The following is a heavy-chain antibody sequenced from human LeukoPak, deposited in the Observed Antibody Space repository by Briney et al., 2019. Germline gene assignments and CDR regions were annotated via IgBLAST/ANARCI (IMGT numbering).Heavy chain of an antibody. CDR1: GFTFSSYW. J-gene: IGHJ3*02. CDR2: IKQDGSEK. D-gene: IGHD3-22*01. V-gene: IGHV3-7*01. CDR3: ARESVYYYDSSGYYYSIDAFDI. Sequence: QPGRSLRLSCAASGFTFSSYWMSWVRQAPGKGLEWVANIKQDGSEKYYVDSVKGRFTISRDNAKNSLYLQMNSLRAEDTAVYYCARESVYYYDSSGYYYSIDAFDIWGQGTMVTVSS.